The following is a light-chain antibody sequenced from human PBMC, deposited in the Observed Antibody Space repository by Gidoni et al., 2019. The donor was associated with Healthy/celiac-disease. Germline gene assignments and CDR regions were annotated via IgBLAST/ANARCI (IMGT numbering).Light chain of an antibody. J-gene: IGKJ4*01. CDR1: QSLLHSNGYNY. CDR3: MQALQTPPT. V-gene: IGKV2-28*01. CDR2: LCS. Sequence: DIVMTQSPLSLPVTPVEPASISCRSSQSLLHSNGYNYLDWYLQKPGQSPQLLIYLCSNRASGVPDRFSGSGSGTDFTLKISRVEAEDVGVYYCMQALQTPPTFGGGTKVEIK.